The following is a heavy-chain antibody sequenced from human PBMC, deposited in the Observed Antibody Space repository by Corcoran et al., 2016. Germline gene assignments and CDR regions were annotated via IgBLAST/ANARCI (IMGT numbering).Heavy chain of an antibody. J-gene: IGHJ4*02. CDR1: GGSISSSSYY. CDR3: AWGSRDGYNYDY. D-gene: IGHD5-12*01. CDR2: IYYSGST. V-gene: IGHV4-39*01. Sequence: QLQLQESGPGLVKPSETLSLTCTVSGGSISSSSYYWGWIRQPPGKGLEWIGSIYYSGSTYYNPSLKSRVTISVDTSKNQFSLKLSSVTAADTAVYYCAWGSRDGYNYDYWGQGTLVTVSS.